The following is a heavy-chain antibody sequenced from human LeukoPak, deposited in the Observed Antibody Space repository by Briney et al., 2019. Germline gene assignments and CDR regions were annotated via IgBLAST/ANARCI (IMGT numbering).Heavy chain of an antibody. J-gene: IGHJ5*02. D-gene: IGHD6-13*01. V-gene: IGHV4-39*07. CDR1: GGSISSSSYY. CDR2: IYYSGST. Sequence: PSETLSLTCTVSGGSISSSSYYWGWIRQPPGKGLEWIVSIYYSGSTYYNPSLKSRVTISVDTSKNQFSLKLSSVTAADTAVYYCARVIFLSIAAAGNWFDPWGQGTLVTVSS. CDR3: ARVIFLSIAAAGNWFDP.